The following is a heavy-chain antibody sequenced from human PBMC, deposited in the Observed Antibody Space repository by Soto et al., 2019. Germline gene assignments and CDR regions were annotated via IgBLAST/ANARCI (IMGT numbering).Heavy chain of an antibody. CDR2: INSDGSST. CDR1: GFTFSSYW. V-gene: IGHV3-74*01. J-gene: IGHJ4*01. Sequence: GGSLRLSCAASGFTFSSYWMHWVRQAPGKGLVWVSRINSDGSSTSYANSVKGRFTISRDNAKNTLYLQMNSLRAEDTAVYYCARVQYSGYDLLYFDYWGHGTLVTVSS. D-gene: IGHD5-12*01. CDR3: ARVQYSGYDLLYFDY.